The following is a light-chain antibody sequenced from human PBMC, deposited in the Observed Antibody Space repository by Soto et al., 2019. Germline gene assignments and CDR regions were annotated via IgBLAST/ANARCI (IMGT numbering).Light chain of an antibody. V-gene: IGLV1-40*01. CDR3: QSYDSSLSGSMV. Sequence: QSVLTQPPSVSGAPGQRVTISCTGSSSNIGAGYDVHWYQQLPGTAPKLLIYGNSNRPSGVPDRFSGSKSSTSASLAITGLQAEDEADYYCQSYDSSLSGSMVFGGGTKLTVL. J-gene: IGLJ2*01. CDR1: SSNIGAGYD. CDR2: GNS.